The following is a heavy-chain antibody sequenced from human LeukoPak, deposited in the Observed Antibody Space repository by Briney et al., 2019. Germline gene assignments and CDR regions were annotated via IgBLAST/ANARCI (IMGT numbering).Heavy chain of an antibody. D-gene: IGHD5-18*01. CDR2: ISGSGGST. Sequence: GGSLRLSCAASGFSFDDYGMSWVRQAPGKGLEWVSAISGSGGSTYYADSVKGRFTISRDNSKNTLYLQMNSLRAEDTAVYYCAKDWGTAMVNYYFDYWGQGTLVTVSS. V-gene: IGHV3-23*01. CDR1: GFSFDDYG. J-gene: IGHJ4*02. CDR3: AKDWGTAMVNYYFDY.